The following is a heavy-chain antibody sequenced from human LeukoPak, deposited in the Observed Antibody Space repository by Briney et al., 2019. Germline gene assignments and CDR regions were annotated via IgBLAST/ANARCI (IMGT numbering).Heavy chain of an antibody. V-gene: IGHV3-7*05. CDR3: ARAVDDYVWGSYRPPGH. D-gene: IGHD3-16*02. CDR1: GFTFSSYW. Sequence: GRSLRLSCAASGFTFSSYWMIWVRQAPGKGLEWVANIKQDGSEKYHVDSAKGRFTISRDNAKNSLYLQMNSLRVEDTAVYYCARAVDDYVWGSYRPPGHWGQGTLVTVSS. J-gene: IGHJ4*02. CDR2: IKQDGSEK.